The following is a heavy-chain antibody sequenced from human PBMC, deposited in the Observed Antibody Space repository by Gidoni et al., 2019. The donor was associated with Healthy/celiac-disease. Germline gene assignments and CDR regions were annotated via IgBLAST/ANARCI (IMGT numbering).Heavy chain of an antibody. CDR3: ASSYSSSWLWSFDY. CDR2: ISSSSSYI. D-gene: IGHD6-13*01. J-gene: IGHJ4*02. CDR1: GFTFSSYS. V-gene: IGHV3-21*01. Sequence: EVQLVESGGGLVKPGGSLRLSCAASGFTFSSYSMNWVRQAPGQGLEWVSSISSSSSYIYYADSVKGRFTISRDNAKNSLYLQMNSLRAEDTAVYYCASSYSSSWLWSFDYWGQGTLVTVSS.